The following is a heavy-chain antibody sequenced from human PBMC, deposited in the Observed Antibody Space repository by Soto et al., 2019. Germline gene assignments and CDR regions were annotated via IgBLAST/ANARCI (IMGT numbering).Heavy chain of an antibody. CDR2: INHSGST. Sequence: QVQLQQWGAGLLKPSETLSLTCAVYGGYFSPYFWSWIRQPPGKGLEWIGEINHSGSTNYNPSLTRRAYLSVDTSKNQVSLKLSSVTAENTAVYYCARLASDWQYYYFDFWGRGTPVTVSS. J-gene: IGHJ2*01. V-gene: IGHV4-34*01. CDR3: ARLASDWQYYYFDF. D-gene: IGHD6-19*01. CDR1: GGYFSPYF.